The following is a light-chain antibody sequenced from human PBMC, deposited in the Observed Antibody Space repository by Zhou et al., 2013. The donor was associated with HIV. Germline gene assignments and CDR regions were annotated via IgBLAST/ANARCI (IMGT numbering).Light chain of an antibody. CDR2: RAS. CDR1: QNVGPW. Sequence: DIKMTQSPSTLSASIGDRVTITCRASQNVGPWLAWYQHKPGKAPHLLIHRASTLESGVPSRFSGSGSGTDFTLTISSLQPDDFATYYCQQYYSYSYTFGQGTKVEIK. CDR3: QQYYSYSYT. J-gene: IGKJ2*01. V-gene: IGKV1-5*03.